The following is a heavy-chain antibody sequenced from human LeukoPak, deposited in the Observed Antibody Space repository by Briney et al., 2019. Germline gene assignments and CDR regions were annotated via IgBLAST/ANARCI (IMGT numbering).Heavy chain of an antibody. D-gene: IGHD3-10*01. J-gene: IGHJ4*02. Sequence: SETLSLTCTVSGGSISSVDYYWNWIRQPPGKGLEWIGYIYYSGSTYYNPSLKSRLTISVDTSKNQFSLKLSSVTAAETAVYYCAREVRGVSFFDYWGQGTLVTVSS. CDR3: AREVRGVSFFDY. CDR2: IYYSGST. CDR1: GGSISSVDYY. V-gene: IGHV4-30-4*01.